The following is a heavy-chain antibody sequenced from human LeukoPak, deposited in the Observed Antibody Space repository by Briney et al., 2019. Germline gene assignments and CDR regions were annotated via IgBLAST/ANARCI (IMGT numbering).Heavy chain of an antibody. D-gene: IGHD6-19*01. J-gene: IGHJ4*02. CDR1: GFSFSSYA. Sequence: PGRSLRLSCVVSGFSFSSYAMHWVRQAPGKGLEWVAVISHDGINKYYADSVKGRFTISRDISKNTLYVQMNSLRGEDTAVYYCVRDRREYSSGWYFDQWGQGILVTVSS. CDR2: ISHDGINK. CDR3: VRDRREYSSGWYFDQ. V-gene: IGHV3-30*04.